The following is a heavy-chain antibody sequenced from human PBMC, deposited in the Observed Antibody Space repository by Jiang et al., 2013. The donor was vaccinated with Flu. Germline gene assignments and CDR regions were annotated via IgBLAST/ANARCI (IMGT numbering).Heavy chain of an antibody. Sequence: TLSLTCSVSGGSISSYYWSWIRQPPREGTGVDWIYPLQWEHQLQPSLNSRVTISLDTSKNQFSLNLIFVTAADTAVYYCARVDNAGSRRWFDPSGPGNPGHRLL. V-gene: IGHV4-59*01. CDR3: ARVDNAGSRRWFDP. CDR1: GGSISSYY. CDR2: PLQWEH. D-gene: IGHD3-10*01. J-gene: IGHJ5*02.